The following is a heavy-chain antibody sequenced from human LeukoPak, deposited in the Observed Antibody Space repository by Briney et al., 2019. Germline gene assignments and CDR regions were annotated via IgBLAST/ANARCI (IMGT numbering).Heavy chain of an antibody. CDR1: GFTFSSYS. CDR3: ARGLAYYGSGSYRARYYYYYYYMDV. D-gene: IGHD3-10*01. J-gene: IGHJ6*03. Sequence: GGSLRLSCAASGFTFSSYSMNWVRQAPGKGLEGVSSISGSSSYIYYADSVKGRFTISRDNAKNSLYLQMNSLRAEDTAVYYCARGLAYYGSGSYRARYYYYYYYMDVWGKGTTVTVSS. V-gene: IGHV3-21*06. CDR2: ISGSSSYI.